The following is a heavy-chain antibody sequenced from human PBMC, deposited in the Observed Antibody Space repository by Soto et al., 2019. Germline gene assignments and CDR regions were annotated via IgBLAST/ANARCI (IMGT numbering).Heavy chain of an antibody. D-gene: IGHD3-16*02. CDR3: ARGRDHVWGSYRYTPADAFDI. Sequence: QVQLQQWGAGLLKPSETLSLTCTVYGESFSAYYFNWIRQPPGKGLEWIGEINHSGSTKYNSSLKSQVTISVDTSKKQLSLKLSSVTAADTAVYYCARGRDHVWGSYRYTPADAFDIWGQGTMVTV. V-gene: IGHV4-34*01. CDR1: GESFSAYY. CDR2: INHSGST. J-gene: IGHJ3*02.